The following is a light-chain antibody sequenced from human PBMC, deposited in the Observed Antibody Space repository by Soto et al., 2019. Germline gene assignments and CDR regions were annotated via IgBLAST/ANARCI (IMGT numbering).Light chain of an antibody. Sequence: QSALAQPASVSGSPGQSITISCTGTSSGLGGYNYVSWYQQHPGKAPKLMIYDVSNRPSGVSNRFSGSKSGNTASLTISGLQAEDEADYYCSSYTSSSTVFGTGTKVTVL. CDR1: SSGLGGYNY. CDR2: DVS. V-gene: IGLV2-14*01. CDR3: SSYTSSSTV. J-gene: IGLJ1*01.